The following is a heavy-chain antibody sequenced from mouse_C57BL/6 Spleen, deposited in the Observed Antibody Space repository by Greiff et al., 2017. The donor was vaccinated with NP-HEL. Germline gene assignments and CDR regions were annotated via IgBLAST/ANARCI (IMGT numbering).Heavy chain of an antibody. J-gene: IGHJ1*03. CDR2: IYPGDGDT. CDR1: GYAFSSSW. V-gene: IGHV1-82*01. Sequence: QVQLQQSGPELVKPGASVKISCKASGYAFSSSWMNWVKQRPGKGLEWIGRIYPGDGDTNYNGKFTGKATLTADKSSSTAYMQLSSLTYEDSAVYVCAPITTVVASYWYFDVWGTGTTVTVSS. CDR3: APITTVVASYWYFDV. D-gene: IGHD1-1*01.